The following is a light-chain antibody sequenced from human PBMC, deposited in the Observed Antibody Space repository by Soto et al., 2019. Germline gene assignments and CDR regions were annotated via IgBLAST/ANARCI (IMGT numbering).Light chain of an antibody. CDR1: QSVSSSY. CDR3: QQYVSSPWP. V-gene: IGKV3-20*01. Sequence: EIVLTQSPGTLSLSPGERATLSCRASQSVSSSYLAWYQQKPGQAPRLLISGASSRATGIPDRFSGSGSGTDCTLTISRLEPEDFAVYYCQQYVSSPWPFGQGTKVEIK. CDR2: GAS. J-gene: IGKJ1*01.